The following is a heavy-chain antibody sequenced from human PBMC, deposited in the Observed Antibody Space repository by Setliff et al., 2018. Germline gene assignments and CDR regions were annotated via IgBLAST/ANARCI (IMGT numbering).Heavy chain of an antibody. D-gene: IGHD3-22*01. V-gene: IGHV4-4*07. CDR2: IYTSGST. Sequence: PSETLSLTCTVSGGSISNYYWSWIRQPAGKGLEWIGRIYTSGSTNYNPSLKSRVTISVDTSKNQFSLKLSSVTAADTAVYYCARSDSSGYSEYYYFDYWGQGTLVTVSS. CDR1: GGSISNYY. J-gene: IGHJ4*02. CDR3: ARSDSSGYSEYYYFDY.